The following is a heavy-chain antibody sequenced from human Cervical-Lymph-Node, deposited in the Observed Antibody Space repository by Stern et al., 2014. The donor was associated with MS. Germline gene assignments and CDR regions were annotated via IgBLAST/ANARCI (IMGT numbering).Heavy chain of an antibody. CDR2: INPSGGST. D-gene: IGHD3-9*01. V-gene: IGHV1-46*01. CDR1: GYTFTSYY. Sequence: QLVQSGAEVKKPGASVKVSCKASGYTFTSYYMHWVRQAPGQGLEWMGIINPSGGSTSYAQKFQGRVTMTRDTSTSTVYMELSSLRSEDTAVYYCARAGYDILTGYYRNWFDPWGQGTLVTVSS. J-gene: IGHJ5*02. CDR3: ARAGYDILTGYYRNWFDP.